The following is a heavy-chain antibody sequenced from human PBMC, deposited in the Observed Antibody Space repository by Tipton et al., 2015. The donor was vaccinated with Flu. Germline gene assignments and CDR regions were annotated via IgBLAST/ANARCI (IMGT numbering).Heavy chain of an antibody. D-gene: IGHD2-2*01. Sequence: SLRLSCAASGFTFSDYWMTWVRQAPGKGLEWVASINQDGSEEYYVDSVKGRFTISRDNAKNSLYLQMSSLRAEDMAVYYCARGIASAASTWGQGTMVTVSS. CDR2: INQDGSEE. J-gene: IGHJ3*01. CDR3: ARGIASAAST. V-gene: IGHV3-7*03. CDR1: GFTFSDYW.